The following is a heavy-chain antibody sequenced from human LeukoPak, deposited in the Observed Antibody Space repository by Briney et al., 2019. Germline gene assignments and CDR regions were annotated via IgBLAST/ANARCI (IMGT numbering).Heavy chain of an antibody. J-gene: IGHJ4*02. CDR1: GYTFTSDG. D-gene: IGHD3-16*01. CDR2: ISDYNGNT. V-gene: IGHV1-18*01. CDR3: ARDERRFMIMFGGALDF. Sequence: AASVKVSCNASGYTFTSDGISWVRQAPGQGLEWMGWISDYNGNTNYAQKLQGRVTMTTDRSTSTAYMELRSLRSDDTAVYYCARDERRFMIMFGGALDFWGQGTLVTVSS.